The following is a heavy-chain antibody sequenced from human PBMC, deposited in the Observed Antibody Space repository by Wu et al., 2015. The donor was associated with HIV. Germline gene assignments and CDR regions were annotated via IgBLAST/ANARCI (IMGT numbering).Heavy chain of an antibody. J-gene: IGHJ6*02. CDR3: ARYSGSYSLGYYGMGR. CDR1: GGTFSSYA. D-gene: IGHD1-26*01. V-gene: IGHV1-69*13. CDR2: IIPIFGTA. Sequence: QVQLVQSGAEVKKPGSSVKVSCKASGGTFSSYAISWVRQAPGQGLEWMGRIIPIFGTANYAQKFQGRVTITADESTSTAYMELSSLRSEDTAVYYCARYSGSYSLGYYGMGRLGPRGPRVNRLL.